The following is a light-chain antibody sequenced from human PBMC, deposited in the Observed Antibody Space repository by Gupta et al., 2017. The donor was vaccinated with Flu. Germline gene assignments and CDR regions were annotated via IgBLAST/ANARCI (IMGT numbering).Light chain of an antibody. CDR3: QQRNNWQA. V-gene: IGKV3-11*01. CDR1: QSLSNY. Sequence: EIVLTQSPATLSLSPGERATLSCRATQSLSNYLAWYQQKPGQAPRLIIYDATKRATGIPGRFSGSGAGKDFTLTSSSREYEDFAVYYWQQRNNWQAFGQGTRLEIK. J-gene: IGKJ5*01. CDR2: DAT.